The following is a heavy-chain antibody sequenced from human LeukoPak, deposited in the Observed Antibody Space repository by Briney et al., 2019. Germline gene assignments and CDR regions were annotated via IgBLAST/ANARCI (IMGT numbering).Heavy chain of an antibody. CDR1: GGSISSGGYS. J-gene: IGHJ4*02. CDR3: ASGPDYVPYY. V-gene: IGHV4-30-2*01. Sequence: SETLSLTCAVSGGSISSGGYSWSWIRQPPGKGLEWIGYIYHSGSTYYNPSLKSRVTISVDRSKNQFSLKLSSVTAADTAVYYCASGPDYVPYYWGQGTLVTVSS. CDR2: IYHSGST. D-gene: IGHD4-17*01.